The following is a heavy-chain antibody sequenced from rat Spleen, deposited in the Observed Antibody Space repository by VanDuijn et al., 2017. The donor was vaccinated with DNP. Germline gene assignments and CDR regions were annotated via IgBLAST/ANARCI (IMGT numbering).Heavy chain of an antibody. J-gene: IGHJ3*01. V-gene: IGHV5-19*01. CDR1: GFTFSNYG. CDR3: ARGNDGFTY. CDR2: ISTGDGST. Sequence: EVQLVESGGGLVRPGRSLKLSCAASGFTFSNYGMHWIRQAPTKGLEWFAYISTGDGSTSYRDFVKGRFTISRDNAKNTQYLQMDSLRSEDTATYYCARGNDGFTYWGQGTLVTVSS.